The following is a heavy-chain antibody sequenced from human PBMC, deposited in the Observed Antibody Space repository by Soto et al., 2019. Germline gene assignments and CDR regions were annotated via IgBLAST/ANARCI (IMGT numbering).Heavy chain of an antibody. V-gene: IGHV1-46*01. Sequence: ASVKVSCKASGYTFTSYYIHWVRQAPGQGLEWMGIINPSGGSTSYAQKFQGRVTMTRDTSTSTVYMEVSRLRSEDTAVYYCARDSIEERVSITGTTEDYYYYMDVWGKGTTVTVSS. D-gene: IGHD1-7*01. CDR3: ARDSIEERVSITGTTEDYYYYMDV. CDR2: INPSGGST. J-gene: IGHJ6*03. CDR1: GYTFTSYY.